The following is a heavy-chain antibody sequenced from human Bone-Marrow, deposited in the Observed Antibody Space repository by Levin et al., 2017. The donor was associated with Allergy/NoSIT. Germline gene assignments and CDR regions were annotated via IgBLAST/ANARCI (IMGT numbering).Heavy chain of an antibody. CDR2: IYSSGNT. CDR1: GGSISSYY. D-gene: IGHD1-26*01. V-gene: IGHV4-59*08. J-gene: IGHJ4*02. CDR3: ARGGPSGDYFDY. Sequence: SCTVSGGSISSYYWSWIRQPPGKGLEWIGYIYSSGNTNYNPSLKSRVTMSVDTSKNQFSLKLTSVTAADTAVYYCARGGPSGDYFDYWGQGALVTVSS.